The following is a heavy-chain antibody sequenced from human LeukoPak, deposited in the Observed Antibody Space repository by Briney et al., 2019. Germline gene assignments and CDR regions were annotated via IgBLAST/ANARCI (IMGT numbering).Heavy chain of an antibody. Sequence: SQTPSLTCAVSGGSISSGGYSWSWIRQAPGKGLEWIGYIYHSGSTYYNPSLKSRITISVDRSKNQFSLKLSSVTAADTAVYYCARAYYGENWFDPWGQGSLVTVSS. CDR1: GGSISSGGYS. CDR2: IYHSGST. CDR3: ARAYYGENWFDP. J-gene: IGHJ5*02. V-gene: IGHV4-30-2*01. D-gene: IGHD4-17*01.